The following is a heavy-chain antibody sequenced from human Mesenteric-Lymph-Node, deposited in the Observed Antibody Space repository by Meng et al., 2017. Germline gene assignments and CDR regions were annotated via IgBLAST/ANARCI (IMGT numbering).Heavy chain of an antibody. D-gene: IGHD6-19*01. CDR3: VRDGDRTSWPLDL. V-gene: IGHV3-23*01. Sequence: GESLKISCAASGFTFSSYAMTWVRQAPGKGLEWVSTISGYGASQHYTDSAKGRFTISRDNSESTLYLQMNNLRSEDTAVYYCVRDGDRTSWPLDLWGQGTLVTVSS. CDR2: ISGYGASQ. J-gene: IGHJ5*02. CDR1: GFTFSSYA.